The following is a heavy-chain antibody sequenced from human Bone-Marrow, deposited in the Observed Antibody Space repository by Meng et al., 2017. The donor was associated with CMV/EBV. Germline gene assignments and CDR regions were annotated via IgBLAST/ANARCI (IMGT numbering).Heavy chain of an antibody. D-gene: IGHD5-12*01. J-gene: IGHJ6*02. Sequence: GESLKISCAASGFTFSSYAMHWVRQAPGKGLEWVAVISYDGSKKYYADSVKGRFTISSDNAKNSLYLQMNSLRAEDTAVYYCARGGYSCYDSEHGRDVWGQGNTVNVAS. CDR2: ISYDGSKK. V-gene: IGHV3-30-3*01. CDR3: ARGGYSCYDSEHGRDV. CDR1: GFTFSSYA.